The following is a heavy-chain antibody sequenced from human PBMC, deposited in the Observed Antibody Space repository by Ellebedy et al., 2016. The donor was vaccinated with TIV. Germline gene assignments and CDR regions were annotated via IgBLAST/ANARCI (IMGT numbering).Heavy chain of an antibody. D-gene: IGHD3-22*01. J-gene: IGHJ3*01. CDR1: GFTFKTHT. CDR2: ISGTRNFI. Sequence: GESLKISCAASGFTFKTHTMNWVRQAPGKGLEWVASISGTRNFIYYAESLKGRFIISRDNAKSSVFLQMSGLKVEDTAVYYCVRLSDTYDSSGYTKAFDFWGQGTVVTVSS. CDR3: VRLSDTYDSSGYTKAFDF. V-gene: IGHV3-21*01.